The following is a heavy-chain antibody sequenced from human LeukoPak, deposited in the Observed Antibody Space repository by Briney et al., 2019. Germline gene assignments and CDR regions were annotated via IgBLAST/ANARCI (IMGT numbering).Heavy chain of an antibody. D-gene: IGHD3-9*01. CDR2: ISAYNGNT. Sequence: ASVKDSGKASRYTSTSYGFSWVRPAPGQGLEWMGWISAYNGNTNYAQKLQGRVTMTTDTSTSTAYMELRSLRSDDTAVYYCARVATYYDILTGYTPYGMDVWAQKPAHTVSS. CDR1: RYTSTSYG. V-gene: IGHV1-18*01. CDR3: ARVATYYDILTGYTPYGMDV. J-gene: IGHJ6*02.